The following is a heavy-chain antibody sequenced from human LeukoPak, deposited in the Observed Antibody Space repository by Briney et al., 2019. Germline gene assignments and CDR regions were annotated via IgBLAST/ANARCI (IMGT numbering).Heavy chain of an antibody. CDR3: AKEALSGSGSYSFDY. CDR1: GFTFSSYG. J-gene: IGHJ4*02. Sequence: PGRSLRLSCAASGFTFSSYGMHWVRQAPGKGLEWVAGISYDGSNKYYADSVKGRFTISRDNSKNTLYLQMNSLRAEDTAVYYCAKEALSGSGSYSFDYWGQGTLVTVSS. CDR2: ISYDGSNK. V-gene: IGHV3-30*18. D-gene: IGHD3-10*01.